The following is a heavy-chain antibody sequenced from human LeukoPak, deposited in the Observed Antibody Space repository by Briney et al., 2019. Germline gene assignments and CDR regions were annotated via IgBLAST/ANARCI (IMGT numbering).Heavy chain of an antibody. CDR3: ARVHYYDSSGYYYFDY. CDR2: INPNSGGT. CDR1: GYTFTGYY. D-gene: IGHD3-22*01. V-gene: IGHV1-2*02. J-gene: IGHJ4*02. Sequence: ASVKVSCKSSGYTFTGYYMHWVRQAPGQGLEWMGWINPNSGGTNYAQRFQGRVTMTRDTSISTAYMELSRLRSDDTAVYYCARVHYYDSSGYYYFDYWGQGTLVTVSS.